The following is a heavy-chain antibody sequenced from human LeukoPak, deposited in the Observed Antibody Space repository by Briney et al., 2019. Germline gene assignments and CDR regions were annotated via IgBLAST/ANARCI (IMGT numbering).Heavy chain of an antibody. D-gene: IGHD2-21*01. CDR3: ARYTVVSSPGAFDL. Sequence: GGSLRLSCAASGFTFRSFWMSWVRQAPGKRLEWVANIKQNGAEEYYMDSVKGRFAISRDNAKNSVSLQMNSLRVEDTAMYYCARYTVVSSPGAFDLWGQGTMVTVSS. CDR1: GFTFRSFW. J-gene: IGHJ3*01. V-gene: IGHV3-7*03. CDR2: IKQNGAEE.